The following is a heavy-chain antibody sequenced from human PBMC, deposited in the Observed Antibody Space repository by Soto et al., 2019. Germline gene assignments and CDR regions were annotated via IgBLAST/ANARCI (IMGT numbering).Heavy chain of an antibody. CDR1: GFTFSTYG. Sequence: QVKLVQSGGGEVQPGRSLRLSCAASGFTFSTYGMHWVRQAPGKGLEWVALISYDGTNKYYGDSVKGRFTISRDNSKNTVYLQMNSLRAEDTAVYYCAKQFGTGLYYFDHWGQGTLVTVSS. V-gene: IGHV3-30*18. CDR2: ISYDGTNK. J-gene: IGHJ4*02. CDR3: AKQFGTGLYYFDH. D-gene: IGHD6-19*01.